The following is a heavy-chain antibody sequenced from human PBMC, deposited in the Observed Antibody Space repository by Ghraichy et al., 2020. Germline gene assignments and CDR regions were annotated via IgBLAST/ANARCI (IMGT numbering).Heavy chain of an antibody. CDR3: AKHPQSRSSSSYNWFDP. CDR2: VSGSGGST. CDR1: GFTFSSYA. Sequence: GGSLRLSCADSGFTFSSYAMSWVRQAPGKGLEWVSGVSGSGGSTYYADSVKGRFTISRDNSKNTLYLQMNSLGAEDTAVYYCAKHPQSRSSSSYNWFDPWGQGTLVTVSS. J-gene: IGHJ5*02. D-gene: IGHD6-13*01. V-gene: IGHV3-23*01.